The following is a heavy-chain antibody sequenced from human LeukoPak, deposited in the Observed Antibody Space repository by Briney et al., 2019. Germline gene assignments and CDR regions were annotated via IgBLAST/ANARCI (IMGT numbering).Heavy chain of an antibody. CDR2: IYHSGST. CDR1: GGSISSSNW. Sequence: SETLSLTCAVSGGSISSSNWWSWVRPPPGKGLEWIGEIYHSGSTNYNPSLKSRVTISVDKSKNQFSLRLSSVTAADTAVYYCASTRNYDFWGALDAFDIWGQGTMVTVSS. D-gene: IGHD3-3*01. J-gene: IGHJ3*02. CDR3: ASTRNYDFWGALDAFDI. V-gene: IGHV4-4*02.